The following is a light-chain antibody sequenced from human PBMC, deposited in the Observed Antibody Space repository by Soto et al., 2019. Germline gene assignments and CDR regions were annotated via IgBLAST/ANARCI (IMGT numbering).Light chain of an antibody. CDR3: QQRSNWPPWT. J-gene: IGKJ1*01. Sequence: EIVLTQSPATLSLSPGERATLSCRASQSVSIYLAWYQQKPGQAPRLLIYDASNRATGIPARFSGSGSGTDSTLTISSLEPEDFAVYYCQQRSNWPPWTFGQGTKVDNK. CDR1: QSVSIY. V-gene: IGKV3-11*01. CDR2: DAS.